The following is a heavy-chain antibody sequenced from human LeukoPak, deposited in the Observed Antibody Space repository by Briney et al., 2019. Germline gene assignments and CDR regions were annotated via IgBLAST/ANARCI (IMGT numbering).Heavy chain of an antibody. CDR1: GFTFSSYS. Sequence: PGGSMRLSCAASGFTFSSYSMNWVRQAPGKGLEWVSSISSSSSYIYYADSVKGRFTISRDNAKNSLYLQMNSLRAEDTAVYYCTRDRRDYDILTGFDYWGQGTLVTVSS. J-gene: IGHJ4*02. CDR2: ISSSSSYI. V-gene: IGHV3-21*01. CDR3: TRDRRDYDILTGFDY. D-gene: IGHD3-9*01.